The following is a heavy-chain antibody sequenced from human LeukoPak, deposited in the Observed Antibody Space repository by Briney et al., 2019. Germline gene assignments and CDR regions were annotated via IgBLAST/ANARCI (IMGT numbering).Heavy chain of an antibody. Sequence: GGSLRLSCAASGFTFSTYWMSWVRQAPGKPLEWVANIKQDGSEKYYVDSVKGRFTISRDNSKNTLYLQMNSLRAEDTAVYYCAKDLRYPTGDGDYWGQGTLVTVSS. D-gene: IGHD4-11*01. CDR1: GFTFSTYW. CDR2: IKQDGSEK. V-gene: IGHV3-7*01. CDR3: AKDLRYPTGDGDY. J-gene: IGHJ4*02.